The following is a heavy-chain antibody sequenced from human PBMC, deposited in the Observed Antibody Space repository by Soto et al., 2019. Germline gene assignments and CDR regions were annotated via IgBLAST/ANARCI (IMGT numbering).Heavy chain of an antibody. CDR3: AKDPSDCSGGSCDDY. J-gene: IGHJ4*02. CDR1: GFTFDDYA. Sequence: GGSLRLSCAASGFTFDDYAMHWVRQAPGKGLEWVSGISWNSGSIGYADSVKGRFTISRDNAKNSLYLQMNSLRAEDTAVYYCAKDPSDCSGGSCDDYWGQGTLVTVSS. V-gene: IGHV3-9*01. D-gene: IGHD2-15*01. CDR2: ISWNSGSI.